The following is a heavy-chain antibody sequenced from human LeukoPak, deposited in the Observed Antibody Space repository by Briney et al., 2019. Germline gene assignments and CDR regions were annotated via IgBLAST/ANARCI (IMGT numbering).Heavy chain of an antibody. V-gene: IGHV1-2*02. J-gene: IGHJ4*02. D-gene: IGHD4-23*01. CDR1: GYTFTGHY. Sequence: ASVKVSCKASGYTFTGHYMHWVRQAPGQGLEWMGWINPNSGGTHYAQKFQGRVTMTRDTSISTACMELSRLRSDDTAVYYCARETAVVTPGGDYWGQGTLVTVSS. CDR3: ARETAVVTPGGDY. CDR2: INPNSGGT.